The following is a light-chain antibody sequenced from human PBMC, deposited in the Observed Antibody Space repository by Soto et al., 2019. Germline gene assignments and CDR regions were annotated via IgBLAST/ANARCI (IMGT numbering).Light chain of an antibody. CDR3: QAWDSSTAV. V-gene: IGLV3-1*01. CDR1: KLGDKY. J-gene: IGLJ2*01. Sequence: SYELTQPPSVSVSPGQTVSITCTGDKLGDKYACWYQQKPGQSPVLVIYQDSKRPSGIPERFSGSNSGNTATLTIRGTQAMDEADYYCQAWDSSTAVFGGGTKLTVL. CDR2: QDS.